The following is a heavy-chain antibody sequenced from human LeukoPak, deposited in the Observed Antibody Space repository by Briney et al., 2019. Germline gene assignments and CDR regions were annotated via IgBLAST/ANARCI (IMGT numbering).Heavy chain of an antibody. V-gene: IGHV3-7*01. Sequence: GGSLRLSCAASGFTFANYWMTWVRQAPGKGLEWVAIINFDGSEKYYADSLKGRFTISRDNADKSLYLQMNSVRDEDTALYYCAKDGDSGCSLSHWGEGPLVTVS. D-gene: IGHD6-25*01. CDR3: AKDGDSGCSLSH. J-gene: IGHJ1*01. CDR2: INFDGSEK. CDR1: GFTFANYW.